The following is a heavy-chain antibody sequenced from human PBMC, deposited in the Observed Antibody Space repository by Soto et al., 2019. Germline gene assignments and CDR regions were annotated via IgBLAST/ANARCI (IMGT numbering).Heavy chain of an antibody. CDR1: GYTLNELS. D-gene: IGHD2-8*01. Sequence: ASVKVSCKVSGYTLNELSMHWVRQAPGKGLEWMGGFDPENYETIYAQKFQGRVTITEDTSTDTAYMELSSLRSEDTAVYYCATWGDLVLMVYGTQRNFDFWGQGTLVTVYS. CDR2: FDPENYET. J-gene: IGHJ4*02. CDR3: ATWGDLVLMVYGTQRNFDF. V-gene: IGHV1-24*01.